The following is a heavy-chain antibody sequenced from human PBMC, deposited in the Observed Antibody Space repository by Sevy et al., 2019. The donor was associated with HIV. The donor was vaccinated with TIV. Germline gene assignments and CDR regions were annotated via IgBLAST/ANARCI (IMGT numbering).Heavy chain of an antibody. CDR3: ATDLVGSRFG. Sequence: ASVKVSCKVSGYSLTELAMHWVRQAPGKGFEWMGGFDPEDGETIYSQEFQGRVTMTEDTSTDTAYMELRSLRSEDTAVYYCATDLVGSRFGWGQGTLVTVSS. V-gene: IGHV1-24*01. D-gene: IGHD1-26*01. CDR1: GYSLTELA. CDR2: FDPEDGET. J-gene: IGHJ4*02.